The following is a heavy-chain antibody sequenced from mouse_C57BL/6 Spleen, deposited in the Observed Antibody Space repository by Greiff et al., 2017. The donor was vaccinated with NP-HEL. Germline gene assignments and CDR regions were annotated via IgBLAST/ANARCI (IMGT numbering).Heavy chain of an antibody. V-gene: IGHV1-63*01. J-gene: IGHJ3*01. D-gene: IGHD4-1*01. CDR1: GYTFTNYW. CDR3: AREGLTGTRGFAY. CDR2: IYPGGGYT. Sequence: VNLVESGAELVRPGTSVKMSCKASGYTFTNYWLGWAKQRPGHGLEWIGDIYPGGGYTNYNEKFKGKATLTADKSSSTAYMQFSSLTSEDSAIYYCAREGLTGTRGFAYWGQGTLVTVSA.